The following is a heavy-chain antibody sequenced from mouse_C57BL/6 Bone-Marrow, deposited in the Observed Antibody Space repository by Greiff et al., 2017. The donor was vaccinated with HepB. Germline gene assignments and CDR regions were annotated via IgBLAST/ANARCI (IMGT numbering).Heavy chain of an antibody. Sequence: QVQLKQPGAELVRPGTSVKLSCKASGYTFTSYWMHWVKQRPGQGLEWIGVIDPSDSYTNYNQKFKGKATLTVDTSSSTAYMQLSSLTSEDSAVYYCARSCPAMDYWGQGTSVTVSS. V-gene: IGHV1-59*01. CDR1: GYTFTSYW. CDR3: ARSCPAMDY. CDR2: IDPSDSYT. J-gene: IGHJ4*01. D-gene: IGHD6-1*01.